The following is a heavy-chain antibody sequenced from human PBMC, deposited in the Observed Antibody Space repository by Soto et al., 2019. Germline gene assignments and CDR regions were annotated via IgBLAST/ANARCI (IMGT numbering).Heavy chain of an antibody. CDR3: ARGGATVTAMFAFDI. Sequence: SETLSLTCTVSGGSISSYYWSWIRQPPGKGLEWIGYIYYSGSTNYNTSLKSRVTISVDTSKNQFSLKLSSVTAADTAVYYCARGGATVTAMFAFDIWGQGTMVTVSS. CDR2: IYYSGST. CDR1: GGSISSYY. J-gene: IGHJ3*02. V-gene: IGHV4-59*01. D-gene: IGHD4-17*01.